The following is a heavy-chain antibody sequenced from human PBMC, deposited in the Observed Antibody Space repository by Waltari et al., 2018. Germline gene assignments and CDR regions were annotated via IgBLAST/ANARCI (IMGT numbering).Heavy chain of an antibody. CDR3: AREVPRNGYIGLIYYYMDV. V-gene: IGHV4-39*01. D-gene: IGHD5-12*01. CDR1: GGSLSSSSYF. CDR2: IYYSGCT. Sequence: QLQLQESGPGLVKPSETLSLTCTVSGGSLSSSSYFWAWIRQPPGKGLEWIGSIYYSGCTYSNLSLKSRVTISVDRSTNQVSLKLTSVTAADTAVYFCAREVPRNGYIGLIYYYMDVWGKGTTVTVSS. J-gene: IGHJ6*03.